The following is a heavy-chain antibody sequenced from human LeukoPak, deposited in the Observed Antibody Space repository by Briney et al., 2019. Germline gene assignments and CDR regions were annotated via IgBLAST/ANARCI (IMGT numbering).Heavy chain of an antibody. CDR3: AKDPYRVVVATGNYLDP. J-gene: IGHJ5*02. Sequence: PGKSLRLSCVSSGFPFTRHGMQWVRHAPGKGLEWVAVISHDGSNIHYGDSVKGRFTISRDNSKNTVYLQMNSLRAEDTAIYYCAKDPYRVVVATGNYLDPWGQGTLVTVSS. CDR2: ISHDGSNI. V-gene: IGHV3-30*18. D-gene: IGHD2-15*01. CDR1: GFPFTRHG.